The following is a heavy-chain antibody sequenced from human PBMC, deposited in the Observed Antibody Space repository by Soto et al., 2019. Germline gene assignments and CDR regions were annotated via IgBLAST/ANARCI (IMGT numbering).Heavy chain of an antibody. CDR3: GRQYGDYVRGAFDI. CDR2: IYYSGST. V-gene: IGHV4-59*01. Sequence: PSETLSLTCPVSGGSISSYYWSWIRQPPGKGLEWIGYIYYSGSTNYNPSLKSRVTISVDTSKNQFSLKLSSVTAADTAVYYCGRQYGDYVRGAFDIWGQGTMVTVSS. J-gene: IGHJ3*02. CDR1: GGSISSYY. D-gene: IGHD4-17*01.